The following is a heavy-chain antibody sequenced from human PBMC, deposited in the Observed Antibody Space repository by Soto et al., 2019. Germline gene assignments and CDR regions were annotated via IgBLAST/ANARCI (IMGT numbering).Heavy chain of an antibody. D-gene: IGHD1-26*01. J-gene: IGHJ4*02. V-gene: IGHV3-23*01. CDR1: RLTFTSYA. CDR3: AKDVEGGSLFRGAFDY. CDR2: ISASGGAT. Sequence: GGSLRLSNVASRLTFTSYAIGWVRQAPGKGLEWVAAISASGGATIHAVSVKGRLTISRDNSKNTLYLQMNSLRAEDTAVYYRAKDVEGGSLFRGAFDYWGQGTQVTVSS.